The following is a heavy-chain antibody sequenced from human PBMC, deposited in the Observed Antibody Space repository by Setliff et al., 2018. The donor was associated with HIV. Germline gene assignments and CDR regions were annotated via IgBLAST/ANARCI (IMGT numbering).Heavy chain of an antibody. Sequence: SETLSLTCTVSGGSISSNNYYWGWIRQPPGKGLEWIGSIYYSGSTYYNPSLKSRVTISVDTSKNQFSLKLSSVTAADTAVYYCARVPTQGDYGSDAFDIWGQGTTVTVSS. J-gene: IGHJ3*02. V-gene: IGHV4-39*07. CDR3: ARVPTQGDYGSDAFDI. CDR1: GGSISSNNYY. D-gene: IGHD4-17*01. CDR2: IYYSGST.